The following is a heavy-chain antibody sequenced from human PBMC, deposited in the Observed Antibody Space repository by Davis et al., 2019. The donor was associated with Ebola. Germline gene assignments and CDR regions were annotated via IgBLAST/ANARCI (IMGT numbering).Heavy chain of an antibody. Sequence: GGSLRLSCAASGFTFSSYSMNWVRQAPGKGLEWVSSISSSSSYIYYADSVKGRFTISRDNAKNSLYLQMNSLRAEDTAVYYCARGDLWFGEVDVWGQGTTVTVSS. CDR3: ARGDLWFGEVDV. CDR1: GFTFSSYS. D-gene: IGHD3-10*01. V-gene: IGHV3-21*01. CDR2: ISSSSSYI. J-gene: IGHJ6*02.